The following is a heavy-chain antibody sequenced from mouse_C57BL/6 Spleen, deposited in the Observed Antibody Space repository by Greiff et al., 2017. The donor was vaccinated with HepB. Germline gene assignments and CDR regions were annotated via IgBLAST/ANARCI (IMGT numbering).Heavy chain of an antibody. CDR2: INPGSGGT. CDR1: GYAFTNYL. V-gene: IGHV1-54*01. J-gene: IGHJ1*03. CDR3: ARRSYDYDERYWYFEV. D-gene: IGHD2-4*01. Sequence: QVQLKESGAELVRPGTSVKVSCKASGYAFTNYLIEWVKQRPGQGLEWIGVINPGSGGTNYNEKFKGKATLTADKSSSTAYMQLSSLTSEDSAVYFCARRSYDYDERYWYFEVWGTGTTVTVSS.